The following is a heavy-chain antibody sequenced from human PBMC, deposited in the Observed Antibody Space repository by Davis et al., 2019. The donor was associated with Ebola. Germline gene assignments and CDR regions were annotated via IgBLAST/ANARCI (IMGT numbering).Heavy chain of an antibody. CDR3: ARGITMIVVSTYVDY. J-gene: IGHJ4*02. Sequence: SCKASGFTFSSYAMHWVRQAPGKGLEWVAVISYDGSNKYYADSVKGRFTISRDNSKNTLYLQMNSLRSDDTAVYYCARGITMIVVSTYVDYWGQGTLVTVSS. CDR2: ISYDGSNK. CDR1: GFTFSSYA. D-gene: IGHD3-22*01. V-gene: IGHV3-30*04.